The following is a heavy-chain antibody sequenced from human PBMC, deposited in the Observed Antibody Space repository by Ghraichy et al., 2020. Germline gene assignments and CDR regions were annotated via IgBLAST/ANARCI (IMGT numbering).Heavy chain of an antibody. CDR1: GFTFRSSA. CDR3: AKGEGDTLTIDY. V-gene: IGHV3-23*01. CDR2: ISGDGGST. D-gene: IGHD1-26*01. Sequence: GGSLRLSCAASGFTFRSSAMSWVRQAPGKGLEWVSTISGDGGSTHYADSVKGRFSISRDNSKNTLYLQMKSLRAEDTGVYYCAKGEGDTLTIDYWGQGTLVTVSS. J-gene: IGHJ4*02.